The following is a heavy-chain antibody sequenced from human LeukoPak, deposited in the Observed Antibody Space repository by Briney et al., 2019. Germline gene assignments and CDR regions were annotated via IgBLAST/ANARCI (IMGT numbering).Heavy chain of an antibody. CDR2: IEQDGSEK. V-gene: IGHV3-7*01. Sequence: GGSLRLSCAASGFTFSSYWMSWVRQAPGKGLEWVANIEQDGSEKYYVDSVKGRFTISRDNAKNSLYLQMNSLRAEDTAVYYCAREVWQQLATFDYWGQGTLVTVSS. CDR3: AREVWQQLATFDY. CDR1: GFTFSSYW. J-gene: IGHJ4*02. D-gene: IGHD6-13*01.